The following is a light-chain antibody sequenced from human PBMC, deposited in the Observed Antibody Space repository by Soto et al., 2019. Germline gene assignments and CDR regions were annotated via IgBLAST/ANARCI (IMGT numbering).Light chain of an antibody. CDR3: SSYSSMSSLV. V-gene: IGLV2-14*01. CDR1: MRDVGAYNH. CDR2: EVR. Sequence: QSVLTQPASVSGSPGQSITISCAGTMRDVGAYNHVSWYQQHPGRAPQLIIYEVRNRPSGISFRFSGSKSGNTASLTISGLQAEDEADYYRSSYSSMSSLVFGGGTKVTVL. J-gene: IGLJ2*01.